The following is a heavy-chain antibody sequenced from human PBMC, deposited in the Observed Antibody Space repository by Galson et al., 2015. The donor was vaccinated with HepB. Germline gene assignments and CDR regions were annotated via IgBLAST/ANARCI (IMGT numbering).Heavy chain of an antibody. Sequence: SLRLSCAASGFTFSSYSMNWVRQAPGKGLGWVSSISSSSSYIYYADSVKGRFTISRDNAKNSLYLQMNSLRAEDTAVYYCARDSSLYIHAFDIWGQGTMVTVSS. D-gene: IGHD2-2*02. CDR2: ISSSSSYI. J-gene: IGHJ3*02. CDR3: ARDSSLYIHAFDI. V-gene: IGHV3-21*01. CDR1: GFTFSSYS.